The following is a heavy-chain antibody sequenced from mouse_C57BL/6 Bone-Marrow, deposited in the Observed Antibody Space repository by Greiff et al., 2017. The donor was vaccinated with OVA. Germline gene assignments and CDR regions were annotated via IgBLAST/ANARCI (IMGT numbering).Heavy chain of an antibody. Sequence: DVKLVESEGGLVQPGSSMKLSCTASGFTFSDYYMAWVRQVPEKGLEWVANINYDGSSTYYLDSLKSRFIISRDNAKNILYLQMSSLKSEDTATYYCARRGIYYDSFDYWGQGTTLTVSS. J-gene: IGHJ2*01. CDR2: INYDGSST. CDR1: GFTFSDYY. CDR3: ARRGIYYDSFDY. V-gene: IGHV5-16*01. D-gene: IGHD2-4*01.